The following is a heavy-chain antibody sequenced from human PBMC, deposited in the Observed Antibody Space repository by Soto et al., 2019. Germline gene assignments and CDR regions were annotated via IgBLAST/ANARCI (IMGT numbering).Heavy chain of an antibody. J-gene: IGHJ4*02. CDR1: GCTFSSYW. Sequence: GGSLRLSCAASGCTFSSYWMSWVRQAPGKGLEWVANIKQDGSEKYYVDSVKGRFTISRDNAKNSLYLQMNSLRAEDTAVYYCARDPRVGYYFWSGSAGSNFDYWCQGTLVTVSS. V-gene: IGHV3-7*01. D-gene: IGHD3-3*01. CDR2: IKQDGSEK. CDR3: ARDPRVGYYFWSGSAGSNFDY.